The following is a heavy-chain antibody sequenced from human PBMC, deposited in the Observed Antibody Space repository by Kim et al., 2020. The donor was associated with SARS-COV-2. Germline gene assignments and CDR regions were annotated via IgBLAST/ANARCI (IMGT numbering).Heavy chain of an antibody. CDR3: ARVLSTTMIPILAY. Sequence: ASVKVSCKASGYTFTGYYLHWVRQAPGQGLEWMGRINPNSGGTKFAQNLQGRVTMTSDTSINTVYMELSRLKSDDTAVYYCARVLSTTMIPILAYWGQGT. D-gene: IGHD3-3*01. CDR2: INPNSGGT. J-gene: IGHJ4*02. CDR1: GYTFTGYY. V-gene: IGHV1-2*06.